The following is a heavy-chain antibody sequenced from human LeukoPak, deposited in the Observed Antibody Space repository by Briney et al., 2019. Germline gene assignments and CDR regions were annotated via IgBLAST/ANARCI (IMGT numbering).Heavy chain of an antibody. D-gene: IGHD3-10*01. CDR2: IYYSGST. J-gene: IGHJ6*04. V-gene: IGHV4-59*01. CDR1: GGSISSYY. CDR3: ARDLWFGEYYYYGMDV. Sequence: MPSETLSLTCTVPGGSISSYYWSWIRQPPGKGLEWIGYIYYSGSTNYNPSLKSRVTISVDTSKNQFSLKLSSVTAADTAVYYCARDLWFGEYYYYGMDVWGKGTTVTVSS.